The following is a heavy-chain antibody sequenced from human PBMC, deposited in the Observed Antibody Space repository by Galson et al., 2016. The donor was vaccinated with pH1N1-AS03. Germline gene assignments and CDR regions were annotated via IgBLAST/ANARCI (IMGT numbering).Heavy chain of an antibody. CDR3: SRDHFDLVFLTTTYQFYGLDV. V-gene: IGHV3-49*04. D-gene: IGHD3-9*01. CDR1: GFTLGDYG. J-gene: IGHJ6*02. Sequence: SLRLSCAGSGFTLGDYGVTWVRQAPGKGLEWVGSIRSNTHGGTTQYAASLRGRISMSRDDSQGIAFLEMKSLKTEDTAVYFCSRDHFDLVFLTTTYQFYGLDVWGQGTTVTVS. CDR2: IRSNTHGGTT.